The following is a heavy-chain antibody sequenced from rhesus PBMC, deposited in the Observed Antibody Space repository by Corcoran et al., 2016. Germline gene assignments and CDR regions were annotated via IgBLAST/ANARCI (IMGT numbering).Heavy chain of an antibody. J-gene: IGHJ2*01. V-gene: IGHV4S10*01. CDR3: ARGMGGSGYFDL. CDR2: IYGSRTST. D-gene: IGHD3-34*01. Sequence: QLQLQESGPGLVKPSETLSGTCAVSGGSISDSYRWSGTRQPPGKGLEWIGYIYGSRTSTNSNPYLKSRFTISKDTSHNQFSLKLSFVTAADTAVYYCARGMGGSGYFDLWGPGTPITISS. CDR1: GGSISDSYR.